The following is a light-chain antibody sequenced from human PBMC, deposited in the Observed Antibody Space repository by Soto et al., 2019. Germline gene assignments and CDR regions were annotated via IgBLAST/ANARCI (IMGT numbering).Light chain of an antibody. CDR1: SSDVGGYKY. Sequence: QSVLTQPASVSGSPGQSITISCTGRSSDVGGYKYVSWYQQHPGKAPKLMIYEVSNRPSGVSNRFSGSKSGNTASLTISGLQDEDEAYYYCNSYTSSNTRIFGGGTKVTVL. CDR3: NSYTSSNTRI. V-gene: IGLV2-14*01. CDR2: EVS. J-gene: IGLJ2*01.